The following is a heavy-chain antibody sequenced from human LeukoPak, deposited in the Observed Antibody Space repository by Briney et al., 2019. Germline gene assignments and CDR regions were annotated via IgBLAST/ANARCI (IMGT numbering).Heavy chain of an antibody. J-gene: IGHJ4*02. D-gene: IGHD6-13*01. Sequence: SETLSLTCSVHGGSFSGYIWTWIRQPPGKGLEWIGEINHSGSTNYNPSLKSRVTISVDTSKNQFSLKLSSVTAADTAVYYCARGTSGWYTAPYSFDYWGQGTLVTVSS. CDR3: ARGTSGWYTAPYSFDY. V-gene: IGHV4-34*01. CDR1: GGSFSGYI. CDR2: INHSGST.